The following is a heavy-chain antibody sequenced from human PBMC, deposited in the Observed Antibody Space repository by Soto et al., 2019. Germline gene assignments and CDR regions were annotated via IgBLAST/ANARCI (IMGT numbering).Heavy chain of an antibody. CDR2: IDPSDSYT. V-gene: IGHV5-10-1*01. CDR1: GYSFTSYW. Sequence: VESLKISCKGSGYSFTSYWISWVRQMPGKGLEWMGRIDPSDSYTNYSPSFQGHVTISADKSISTAYLQWSSLKASDTAMYYCASHPTSTVVTSYYYGMDVWGKGNRVTVSS. D-gene: IGHD4-17*01. J-gene: IGHJ6*04. CDR3: ASHPTSTVVTSYYYGMDV.